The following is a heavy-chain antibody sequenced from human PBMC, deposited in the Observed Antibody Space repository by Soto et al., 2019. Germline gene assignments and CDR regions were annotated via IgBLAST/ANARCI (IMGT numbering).Heavy chain of an antibody. D-gene: IGHD3-16*01. J-gene: IGHJ1*01. Sequence: QVELVESGGGVVQPGTSLRLSCVGSGFTFRSYVIHWVHQAPGKGLEWVALTSYDGSGKYYGDSVRGRFTISRDNSRNTLDLQMDSLRLEDTALYYCARWGTTGGLDVWGQGTLVSVSS. V-gene: IGHV3-30*19. CDR1: GFTFRSYV. CDR2: TSYDGSGK. CDR3: ARWGTTGGLDV.